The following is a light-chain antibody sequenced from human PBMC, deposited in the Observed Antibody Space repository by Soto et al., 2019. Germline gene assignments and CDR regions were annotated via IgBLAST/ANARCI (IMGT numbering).Light chain of an antibody. J-gene: IGKJ4*01. Sequence: DIQLTQSPSTLSASVGDRVTITCRASQTISNWLAWYQQKPGKAPNLLIYKASSLESGVPSRFSGSGSGTEFTLTISSLHPDDFATYYCQNYNTFGGGTKVEIK. V-gene: IGKV1-5*03. CDR3: QNYNT. CDR2: KAS. CDR1: QTISNW.